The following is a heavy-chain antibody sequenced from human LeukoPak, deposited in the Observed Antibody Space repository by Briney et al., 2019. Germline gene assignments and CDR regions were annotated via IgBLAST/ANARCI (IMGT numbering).Heavy chain of an antibody. J-gene: IGHJ4*02. CDR2: IYSGSST. CDR1: GLTVSGNY. Sequence: GGSLRLSCAASGLTVSGNYMSWVRQAPGKGLEWVSLIYSGSSTYYADSVKGRFTISGDKSKNTLYLQMSSLRVEDTAVYYCAMGAIVATIDYWGQGTLVTVSS. D-gene: IGHD5-12*01. CDR3: AMGAIVATIDY. V-gene: IGHV3-66*01.